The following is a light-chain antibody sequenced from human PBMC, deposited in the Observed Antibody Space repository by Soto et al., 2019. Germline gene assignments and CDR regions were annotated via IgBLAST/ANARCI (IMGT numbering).Light chain of an antibody. CDR1: QSISDT. CDR3: QHSGSSTGT. J-gene: IGKJ5*01. CDR2: GAS. Sequence: EIVRTQSPATLSVSQGGRATLSCRASQSISDTLAWYQKKPGQAPRLIIYGASTRATGIPATFSGSVSGTEFTLTIRRLEPEDCAVYYGQHSGSSTGTFCPGTRLEIK. V-gene: IGKV3-15*01.